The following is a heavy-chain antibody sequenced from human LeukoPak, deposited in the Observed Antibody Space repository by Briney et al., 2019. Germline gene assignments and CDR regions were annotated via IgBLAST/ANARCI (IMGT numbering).Heavy chain of an antibody. V-gene: IGHV4-38-2*02. CDR2: IYHTGST. CDR3: VRDTSLNYGAYFDY. Sequence: SETLSLTCTVSGYSISSGYYWGWVRQPPGKGLEWMGRIYHTGSTSYNPSLKSRVTISVDTSKNQFSLKLSSVTAADTAVYYCVRDTSLNYGAYFDYWGQGTLVTVSS. D-gene: IGHD4-17*01. CDR1: GYSISSGYY. J-gene: IGHJ4*02.